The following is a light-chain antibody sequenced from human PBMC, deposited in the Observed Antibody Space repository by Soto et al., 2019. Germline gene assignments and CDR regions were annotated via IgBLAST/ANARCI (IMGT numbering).Light chain of an antibody. CDR3: QQYGTSPIT. CDR2: SAS. V-gene: IGKV3-20*01. J-gene: IGKJ5*01. Sequence: ENVLTQSPGTLSLSPGERATLSCRASQTVSSYLTWYQQRPCQAPRLLIYSASKRATGIPDRFSGSGSGTDFTLTISRPEPEDFALYYCQQYGTSPITFGQGTRLEIK. CDR1: QTVSSY.